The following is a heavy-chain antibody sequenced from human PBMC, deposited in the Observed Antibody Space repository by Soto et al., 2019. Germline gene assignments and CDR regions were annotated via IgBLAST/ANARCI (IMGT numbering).Heavy chain of an antibody. CDR2: IIPYYNTL. J-gene: IGHJ5*02. D-gene: IGHD6-13*01. CDR3: ASGASRWYPYCLDA. V-gene: IGHV1-69*01. Sequence: QAQVVQSGAEVRKPGSSVKLSCKASEGTFNSSAIAWVRQAPGQGLEWMGGIIPYYNTLNYAQKFQDRVTITADDSPNTVYMELSSLRSDDTAAYFCASGASRWYPYCLDAWAQGTLVTVSS. CDR1: EGTFNSSA.